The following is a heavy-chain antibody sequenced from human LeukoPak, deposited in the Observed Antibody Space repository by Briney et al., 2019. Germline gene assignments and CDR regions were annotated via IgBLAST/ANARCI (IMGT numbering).Heavy chain of an antibody. V-gene: IGHV5-51*01. CDR1: GDSFTSYW. CDR2: IYPGDSDT. CDR3: ARHGSGDPSAIDY. D-gene: IGHD2-21*02. J-gene: IGHJ4*02. Sequence: RGASLKISCWGSGDSFTSYWIGWVGQMRGKGLEWLGIIYPGDSDTRYSPSFQGQVTISADKSISTAYLQWSSLKASDTAMYYCARHGSGDPSAIDYWGQGTLVTVSS.